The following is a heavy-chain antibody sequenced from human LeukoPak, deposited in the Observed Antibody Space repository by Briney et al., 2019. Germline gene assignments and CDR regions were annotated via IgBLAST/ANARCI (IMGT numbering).Heavy chain of an antibody. Sequence: GRSLRLSCAASGFTFRDYAIHWVRQAPGKGLEGVAFISHDGYNKYYADSVKGRFTISRDNPKNTLYLQMDSLGADDTAVYYCARDRALGYSYGYMDYWGQGTLVTVSS. V-gene: IGHV3-30*04. CDR1: GFTFRDYA. J-gene: IGHJ4*02. CDR3: ARDRALGYSYGYMDY. D-gene: IGHD5-18*01. CDR2: ISHDGYNK.